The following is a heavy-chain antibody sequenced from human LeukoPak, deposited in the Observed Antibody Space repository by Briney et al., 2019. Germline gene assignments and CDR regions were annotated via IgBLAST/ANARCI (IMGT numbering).Heavy chain of an antibody. CDR1: GFTFSSYW. CDR2: IYSGGST. Sequence: PGGSLRLSCAASGFTFSSYWMSWVRQAPGKGLEWVSVIYSGGSTYYADSVKGRFTISRDNSKNTLYLQMNSLRAEDTAVYYCARAGDYYDSSGYPNGYFDLWGRGTLVTVSS. D-gene: IGHD3-22*01. J-gene: IGHJ2*01. V-gene: IGHV3-53*01. CDR3: ARAGDYYDSSGYPNGYFDL.